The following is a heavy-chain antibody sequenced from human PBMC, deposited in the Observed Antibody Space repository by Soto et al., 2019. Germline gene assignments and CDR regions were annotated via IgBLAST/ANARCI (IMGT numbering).Heavy chain of an antibody. D-gene: IGHD1-26*01. Sequence: QVQLVESGGGVVQPGRSLRLSCAASGFTFSSYGMHWVRQAPGKGLEWVAVISYDGSNKYYADSVKGRFTISRDNSKNTLYLQMNSLRAEDTAVYYCAKVGGGTMGATPYYYYGMDVWGQGTTVTVSS. J-gene: IGHJ6*02. CDR1: GFTFSSYG. CDR2: ISYDGSNK. V-gene: IGHV3-30*18. CDR3: AKVGGGTMGATPYYYYGMDV.